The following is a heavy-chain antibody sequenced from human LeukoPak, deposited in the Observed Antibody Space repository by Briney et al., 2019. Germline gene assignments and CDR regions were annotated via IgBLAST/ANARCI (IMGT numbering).Heavy chain of an antibody. CDR2: ITATSSST. D-gene: IGHD3-10*01. CDR3: AKLFESGTYNNFFHY. Sequence: GGSLRLSCAASGFTFSSYWMSWVRQAPGKGLEWVSAITATSSSTHDADSVQGRFAISRDNSKNTLYLQMNSLRPEDTAIYYCAKLFESGTYNNFFHYWGQGTLVTVFS. J-gene: IGHJ4*02. CDR1: GFTFSSYW. V-gene: IGHV3-23*01.